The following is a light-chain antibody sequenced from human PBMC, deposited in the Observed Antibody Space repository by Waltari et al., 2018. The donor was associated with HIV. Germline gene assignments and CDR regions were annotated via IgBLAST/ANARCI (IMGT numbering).Light chain of an antibody. CDR2: DVS. J-gene: IGLJ2*01. CDR3: SSYTSSRGV. Sequence: QSALTQPASVSGSPGQSITISCTGTRSDVGGYNYVSWYQHHPGKAPKLMIYDVSNRPSGVSQRFSGSKAGNTASLTISGLQAEDEADYYCSSYTSSRGVFGGGTKLTVL. V-gene: IGLV2-14*03. CDR1: RSDVGGYNY.